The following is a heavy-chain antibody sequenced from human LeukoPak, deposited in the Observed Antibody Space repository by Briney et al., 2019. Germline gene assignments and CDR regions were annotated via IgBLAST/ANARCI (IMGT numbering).Heavy chain of an antibody. CDR1: GYTFTSYY. CDR2: INPSGGST. CDR3: ARDRSLRELWLRNWFDP. V-gene: IGHV1-46*01. D-gene: IGHD5-18*01. J-gene: IGHJ5*02. Sequence: ASVKVSCKASGYTFTSYYMHWVRQAPGQGLEWMGIINPSGGSTSYAQKFQGRVTITADESTSTAYMELSSLRSEDTAVYYCARDRSLRELWLRNWFDPWGQGTLVTVSS.